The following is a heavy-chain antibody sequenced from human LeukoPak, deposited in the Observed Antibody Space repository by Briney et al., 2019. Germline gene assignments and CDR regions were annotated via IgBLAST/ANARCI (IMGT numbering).Heavy chain of an antibody. CDR1: GYTFTGYY. CDR3: AREGALDFWSGYLDY. V-gene: IGHV1-2*02. J-gene: IGHJ4*02. D-gene: IGHD3-3*01. CDR2: INPNSGGT. Sequence: ASVKVSCKASGYTFTGYYMHWVRQAPGQGLERMGWINPNSGGTNYAQKFQGRVTMTRDTSISTAYMELSRLRSDDTAVYYCAREGALDFWSGYLDYWGQGTLVTVSS.